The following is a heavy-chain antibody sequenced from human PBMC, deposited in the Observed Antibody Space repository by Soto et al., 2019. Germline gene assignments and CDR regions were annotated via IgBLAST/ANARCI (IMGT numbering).Heavy chain of an antibody. V-gene: IGHV1-69*06. Sequence: QVQLVQSGAEVKQPGSSVKVSCKASGGTFSSYAISWLRQAPGQGLEWMGGIIPIFGTANYAQKYEGRVTITADKYTSTASMELSRLRSEDRCVYFCARVGPYGDFYYWGQGTLVTGSS. CDR3: ARVGPYGDFYY. CDR2: IIPIFGTA. D-gene: IGHD4-17*01. J-gene: IGHJ4*02. CDR1: GGTFSSYA.